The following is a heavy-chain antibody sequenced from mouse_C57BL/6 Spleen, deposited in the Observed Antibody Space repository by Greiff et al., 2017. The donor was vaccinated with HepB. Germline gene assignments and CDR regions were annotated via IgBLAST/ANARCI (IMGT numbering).Heavy chain of an antibody. V-gene: IGHV7-1*01. J-gene: IGHJ2*01. CDR2: SRNKANDYTT. D-gene: IGHD2-4*01. CDR1: GFTFSDFY. CDR3: ARALYDYDYFDY. Sequence: EVQLMESGGGLVQSGRSLRLSCATSGFTFSDFYMEWVRQAPGKGLEWIAASRNKANDYTTEYSASVKGRFIVSRDTSQSILYLQMNALRAEDTAIYYCARALYDYDYFDYWGQGTTLTVSS.